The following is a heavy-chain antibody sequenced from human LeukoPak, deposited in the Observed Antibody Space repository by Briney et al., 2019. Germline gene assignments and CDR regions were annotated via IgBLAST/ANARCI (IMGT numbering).Heavy chain of an antibody. J-gene: IGHJ4*02. CDR3: AREVENASGWYSHFDY. D-gene: IGHD6-19*01. CDR1: GFSFSSYS. CDR2: ISTSSSYI. Sequence: GGSLRLSCAASGFSFSSYSMNWVRQAPGKGLEWVSSISTSSSYIYYADSVKGRFTISRDNAKNSLYLQMNSLRAEDTAVYYCAREVENASGWYSHFDYWGQGTLVTVSS. V-gene: IGHV3-21*01.